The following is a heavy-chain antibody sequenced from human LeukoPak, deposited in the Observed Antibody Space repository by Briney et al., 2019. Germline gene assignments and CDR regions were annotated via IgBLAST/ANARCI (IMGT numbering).Heavy chain of an antibody. D-gene: IGHD3-10*01. V-gene: IGHV5-51*01. CDR3: AVLPRLGLGSWSYNFAY. CDR2: IYTGDSDT. J-gene: IGHJ4*01. CDR1: GTSYTTYR. Sequence: GGSPMISSKGSGTSYTTYRIVWVRQQPGRGLEWMGIIYTGDSDTKYSPSFQGQVTISADKSISTAYLQWSSLKASDTATYYCAVLPRLGLGSWSYNFAYWGHGDLVAVSS.